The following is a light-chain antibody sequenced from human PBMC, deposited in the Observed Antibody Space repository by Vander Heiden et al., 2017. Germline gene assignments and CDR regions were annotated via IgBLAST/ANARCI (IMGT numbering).Light chain of an antibody. J-gene: IGLJ2*01. Sequence: QSALTQPASMSGSPGPSITISCTGTSSDVGGYNYVSWYQQHPGKAPKLMIYDVSNRPSGVSNRFSGSKSGNTASLTISGLQAEDEADYYCSSYTSSSIVVFGGGTKLTVL. V-gene: IGLV2-14*03. CDR3: SSYTSSSIVV. CDR1: SSDVGGYNY. CDR2: DVS.